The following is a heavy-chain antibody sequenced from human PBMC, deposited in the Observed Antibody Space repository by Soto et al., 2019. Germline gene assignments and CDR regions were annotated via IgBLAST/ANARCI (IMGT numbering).Heavy chain of an antibody. D-gene: IGHD2-15*01. CDR3: ASSVAATFGGGMDV. V-gene: IGHV1-46*01. CDR2: INPSGGST. CDR1: GYTFTSYY. Sequence: ASVKVSCKASGYTFTSYYMHWVRQAPGQGLGWMGIINPSGGSTSYAQKFQGRVTMTRDTSTSTVYMELSSLRSEDTAVYYCASSVAATFGGGMDVWGQGTTVTV. J-gene: IGHJ6*02.